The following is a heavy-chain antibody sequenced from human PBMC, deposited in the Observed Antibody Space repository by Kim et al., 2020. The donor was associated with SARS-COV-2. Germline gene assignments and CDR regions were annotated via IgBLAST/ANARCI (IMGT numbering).Heavy chain of an antibody. V-gene: IGHV1-69*13. CDR2: IIPIFGTA. Sequence: SVKVSCKASGGTFSSYAISWVRQAPGQGLEWMGGIIPIFGTANYAQKFQGRVTITADESTSTAYMELSSLRSEDTAVYYCARRLGYCSSMWYADCGMDVWGQGTTVTVSS. CDR1: GGTFSSYA. CDR3: ARRLGYCSSMWYADCGMDV. J-gene: IGHJ6*02. D-gene: IGHD2-2*01.